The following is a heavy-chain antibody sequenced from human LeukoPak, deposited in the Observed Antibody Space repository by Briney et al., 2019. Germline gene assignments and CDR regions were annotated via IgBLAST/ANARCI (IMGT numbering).Heavy chain of an antibody. CDR1: GYTFTSYY. V-gene: IGHV1-46*01. Sequence: ASVKVSCKASGYTFTSYYMHWVRQAPGQGLEWMGIINPSGGSTSYAQKFQGRVTMTRDMSTSTVYMELSSLRFEDTAVYYCAKSRGSHYDILTGYFDYWGQGTLVTVSS. D-gene: IGHD3-9*01. CDR3: AKSRGSHYDILTGYFDY. J-gene: IGHJ4*02. CDR2: INPSGGST.